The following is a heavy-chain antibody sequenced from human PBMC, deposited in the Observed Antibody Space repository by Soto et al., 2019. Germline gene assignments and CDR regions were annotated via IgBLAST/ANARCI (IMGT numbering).Heavy chain of an antibody. CDR2: MNPNSGNT. V-gene: IGHV1-8*01. CDR1: GYTFTSYD. D-gene: IGHD6-13*01. CDR3: ARAYSSIWSFDY. J-gene: IGHJ4*02. Sequence: QVQLVQSGAEVKKTGASVKVSCKASGYTFTSYDINLVRQATGQGLEWMGWMNPNSGNTGYAQKFQGRVTMTRNTSISTAYMELSSLRSDDTAVYYCARAYSSIWSFDYWGQGTLVTVSS.